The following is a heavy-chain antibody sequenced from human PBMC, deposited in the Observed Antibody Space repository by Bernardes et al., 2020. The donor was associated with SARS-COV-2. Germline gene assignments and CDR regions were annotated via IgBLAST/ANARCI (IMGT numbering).Heavy chain of an antibody. CDR2: IYHSGTTS. Sequence: SETLSLTCAVSGYSISSGYYWGWLRQTPGKGLECVGSIYHSGTTSYYNPSLNSRATISLDTSKNQFSLKLSSVTAADTAFYYCARGYYTSRTYYSRLYDLWGQGILVTVSS. V-gene: IGHV4-38-2*01. CDR1: GYSISSGYY. CDR3: ARGYYTSRTYYSRLYDL. D-gene: IGHD3-3*01. J-gene: IGHJ5*02.